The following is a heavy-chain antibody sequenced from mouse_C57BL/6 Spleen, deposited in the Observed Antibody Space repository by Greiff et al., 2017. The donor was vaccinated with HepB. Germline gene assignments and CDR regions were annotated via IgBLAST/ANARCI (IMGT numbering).Heavy chain of an antibody. CDR2: ISYDGSN. CDR1: GYSITSGYY. V-gene: IGHV3-6*01. Sequence: EVQLQESGPGLVKPSQSLSLTCSVTGYSITSGYYWNWIRQFPGNKLECMGYISYDGSNNYNPTLKNRISITRDTSKNQFSLKLHSVTSEDTATYYCARETAQSWFAYWGQGTLVTVSA. D-gene: IGHD3-2*02. CDR3: ARETAQSWFAY. J-gene: IGHJ3*01.